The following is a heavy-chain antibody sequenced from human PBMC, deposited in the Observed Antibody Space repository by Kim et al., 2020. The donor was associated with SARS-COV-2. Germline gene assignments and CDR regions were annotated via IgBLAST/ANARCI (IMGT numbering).Heavy chain of an antibody. CDR2: IWYDGSNK. CDR1: GFTFSSYG. Sequence: GGSLRLSCAASGFTFSSYGMHWVRQAPGKGLEWVAVIWYDGSNKYYADSVKGRFTISRDNSKNTLYLQMNSLRAEDTAVYYCAKERGISSSWYLDYFDYWGQRTLVTVSS. CDR3: AKERGISSSWYLDYFDY. V-gene: IGHV3-33*06. D-gene: IGHD6-13*01. J-gene: IGHJ4*02.